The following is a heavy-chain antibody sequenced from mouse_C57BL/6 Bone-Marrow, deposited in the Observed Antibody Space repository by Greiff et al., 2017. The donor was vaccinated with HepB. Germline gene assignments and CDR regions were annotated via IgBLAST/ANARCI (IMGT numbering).Heavy chain of an antibody. CDR1: GFTFSDYG. CDR3: ARGYYGSSPYWYFDV. D-gene: IGHD1-1*01. J-gene: IGHJ1*03. Sequence: EVKLVESGGGLVKPGGSPKLSCAASGFTFSDYGMHWVRQAPEKGLEWVAYISSGSSTIYYADTVKGRFTISRDNAKNTLFLQMTSLRSEDTAMYYCARGYYGSSPYWYFDVWGTGTTVTVSS. CDR2: ISSGSSTI. V-gene: IGHV5-17*01.